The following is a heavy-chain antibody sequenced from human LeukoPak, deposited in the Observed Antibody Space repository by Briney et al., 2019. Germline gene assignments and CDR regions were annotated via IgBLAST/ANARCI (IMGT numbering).Heavy chain of an antibody. J-gene: IGHJ4*02. Sequence: GESLKISCKGSGYSFTSYWIGWVRQMPGKGLEWMGIIYPGDSDTRYSPSFQGQVTISADKSISTAYLQWSSLKASDTAMYYCARGHYGSGSYHQTHFDYWGQGTLVTVSS. CDR2: IYPGDSDT. CDR3: ARGHYGSGSYHQTHFDY. D-gene: IGHD3-10*01. V-gene: IGHV5-51*01. CDR1: GYSFTSYW.